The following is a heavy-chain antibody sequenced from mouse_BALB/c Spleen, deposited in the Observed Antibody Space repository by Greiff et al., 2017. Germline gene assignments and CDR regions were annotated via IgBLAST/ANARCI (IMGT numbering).Heavy chain of an antibody. V-gene: IGHV5-6-3*01. CDR1: GFTFSSYG. J-gene: IGHJ4*01. CDR3: ARDYYGSSLISFYAMDY. Sequence: EVQVVESGGGLVQPGGSLKLSCAASGFTFSSYGMSWVRQTPDKRLELVATINSNGGSTYYPDSVKGRFTISRDNAKNTLYLQMSSLKSEDTAMYYCARDYYGSSLISFYAMDYWGQGTSVTVSA. CDR2: INSNGGST. D-gene: IGHD1-1*01.